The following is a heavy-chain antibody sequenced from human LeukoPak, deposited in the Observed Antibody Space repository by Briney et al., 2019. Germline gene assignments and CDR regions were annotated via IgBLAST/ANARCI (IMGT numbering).Heavy chain of an antibody. D-gene: IGHD3-22*01. Sequence: PGGSLRLSCAASGFTFSSYRMSWVRQAPGKGLEWVANIKQDGSEKYYVDSVKGRLTISRDNAKNSLYLQMNSLRAEDTAVYYCARSWSSGYWFPATASFDYWGQGTLVTVSS. J-gene: IGHJ4*02. CDR1: GFTFSSYR. CDR3: ARSWSSGYWFPATASFDY. CDR2: IKQDGSEK. V-gene: IGHV3-7*01.